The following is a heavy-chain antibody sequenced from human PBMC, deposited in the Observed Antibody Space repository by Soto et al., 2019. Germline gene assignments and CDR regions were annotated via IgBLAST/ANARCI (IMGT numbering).Heavy chain of an antibody. V-gene: IGHV1-18*01. CDR2: ISPKSGSI. J-gene: IGHJ6*02. Sequence: ASVKVSCKXSGYTFTRNGISWVRQAPGQGLEWMGWISPKSGSIKYAQKFQGRVIMTTDTSTSTAYMELRSLRSDDTAVYYCVKDRDSNSWPSRDVWGPGTTVTVS. D-gene: IGHD3-22*01. CDR1: GYTFTRNG. CDR3: VKDRDSNSWPSRDV.